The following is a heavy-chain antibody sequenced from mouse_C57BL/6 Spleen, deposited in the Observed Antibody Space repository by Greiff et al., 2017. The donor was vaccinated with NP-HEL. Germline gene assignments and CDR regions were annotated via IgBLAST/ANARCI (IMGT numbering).Heavy chain of an antibody. CDR3: ARLSEYFDV. J-gene: IGHJ1*03. Sequence: EVKLMESGGGLVKPGGSLKLSCAASGFTFSDYGMHWVRQAPEKGLEWVAYISSGSSTISYADTVKGRFTISRDNAKNTLFLQMTSLRSEDTAVYYCARLSEYFDVWGTGTTVTVSS. CDR2: ISSGSSTI. CDR1: GFTFSDYG. V-gene: IGHV5-17*01.